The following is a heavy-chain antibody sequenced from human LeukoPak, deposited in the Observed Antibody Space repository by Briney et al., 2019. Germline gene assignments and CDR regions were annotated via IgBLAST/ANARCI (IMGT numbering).Heavy chain of an antibody. V-gene: IGHV1-2*02. D-gene: IGHD3-3*01. CDR3: ARDYKTIFGVVIMYYYYGMDV. Sequence: ASVKVSCKASGYTFTGYYMHWVRQAPGQGLEWMGWINPNSGGTNYAQKFQGRVTMTRDTSIRTAYMELSRLRSDDTAVYYCARDYKTIFGVVIMYYYYGMDVWGQGTTVTVSS. J-gene: IGHJ6*02. CDR1: GYTFTGYY. CDR2: INPNSGGT.